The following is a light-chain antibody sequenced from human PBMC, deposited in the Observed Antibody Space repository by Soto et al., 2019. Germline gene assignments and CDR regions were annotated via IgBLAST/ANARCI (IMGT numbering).Light chain of an antibody. J-gene: IGKJ4*01. CDR2: DAS. V-gene: IGKV3-15*01. Sequence: DIGMTQSPATLSVSPGERTTLSCRASQSVSSNLAWYQQKPGQAPTLLIYDASTRATGIPARFSGSGSGTEFTLTISSLQSEDFAIYYCQQYNDWPPPTFGGGTKVEI. CDR3: QQYNDWPPPT. CDR1: QSVSSN.